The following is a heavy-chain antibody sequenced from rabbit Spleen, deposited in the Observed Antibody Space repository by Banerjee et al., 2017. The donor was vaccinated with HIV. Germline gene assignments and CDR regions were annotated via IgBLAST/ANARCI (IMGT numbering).Heavy chain of an antibody. D-gene: IGHD1-1*01. CDR3: ARDLDDVIGWNFNV. Sequence: QEQLKETGGGLVKPEGSLKLSCTASGFSFSDKAVMCWVRQAPGKGLEWIACINAVTGKAVYASWAKGRFTFSKTSSTTVTLQMTSLTAADTATYFCARDLDDVIGWNFNVGGPGTLVTVS. V-gene: IGHV1S45*01. CDR1: GFSFSDKAV. CDR2: INAVTGKA. J-gene: IGHJ6*01.